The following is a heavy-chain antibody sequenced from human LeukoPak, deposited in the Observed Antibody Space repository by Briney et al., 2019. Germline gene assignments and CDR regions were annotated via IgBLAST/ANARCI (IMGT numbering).Heavy chain of an antibody. CDR2: ISSNGGST. CDR3: ATIAVAGGGDY. V-gene: IGHV3-64*01. CDR1: GFTFSSYA. D-gene: IGHD6-19*01. J-gene: IGHJ4*02. Sequence: SGGSLRLSCAASGFTFSSYAMHWVRQAPGKGLEYVSAISSNGGSTYYANSVKGRFTISRDNSKNTLYLQMGSLRAEDMAVYYCATIAVAGGGDYWGQGTLVTVSS.